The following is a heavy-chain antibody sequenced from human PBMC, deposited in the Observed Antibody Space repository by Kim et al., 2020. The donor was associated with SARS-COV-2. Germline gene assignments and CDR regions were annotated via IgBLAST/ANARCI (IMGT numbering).Heavy chain of an antibody. Sequence: NYNPTLKSRVTISVDTSKNQFSLKLSSVTAADTAVYYCAREGGVFSAFDIWGQGTMVTVSS. CDR3: AREGGVFSAFDI. D-gene: IGHD2-8*02. J-gene: IGHJ3*02. V-gene: IGHV4-59*01.